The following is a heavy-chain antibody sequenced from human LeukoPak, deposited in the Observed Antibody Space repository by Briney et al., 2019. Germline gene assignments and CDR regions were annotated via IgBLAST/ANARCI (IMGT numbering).Heavy chain of an antibody. D-gene: IGHD3-10*01. CDR2: FDPEDGET. CDR3: ATGDSTSASSPYGTFDY. V-gene: IGHV1-24*01. Sequence: ASVKVPCKVSGYTLTELSMHWVRQAPGKGLEWMGGFDPEDGETIYAQKFQGRVTMTEDTSTDTAYMELSSLRSEDTAVYYCATGDSTSASSPYGTFDYWGQGTLVTVSS. CDR1: GYTLTELS. J-gene: IGHJ4*02.